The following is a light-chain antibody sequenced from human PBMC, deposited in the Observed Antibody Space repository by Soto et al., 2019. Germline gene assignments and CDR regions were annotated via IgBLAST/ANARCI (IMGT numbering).Light chain of an antibody. Sequence: QSALTQPASVSGSPGQSITISCTGSSSDVGAYNYVSWYQQHPGKAPKLMIYDVTNRPSGDSNRFSGSKSGNTASLTISGLQAEDEADYYCSSYTSGDTHVFGSGTQLTVL. J-gene: IGLJ1*01. CDR3: SSYTSGDTHV. CDR1: SSDVGAYNY. CDR2: DVT. V-gene: IGLV2-14*03.